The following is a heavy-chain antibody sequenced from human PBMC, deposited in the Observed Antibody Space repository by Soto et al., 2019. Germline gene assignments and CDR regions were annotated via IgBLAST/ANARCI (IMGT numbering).Heavy chain of an antibody. Sequence: QMQLVQSGPEVKNPGTSVKVSCKASGFTFTSSAMQWVRQARGQRLEWIGWIVVGSGNTNYAQKFQERVTINRDMSTSTADMELSSLRSEDTAVYYCAAELFGGGYSYGWPGYWGQGTLVTVSS. CDR2: IVVGSGNT. D-gene: IGHD5-18*01. CDR3: AAELFGGGYSYGWPGY. V-gene: IGHV1-58*02. J-gene: IGHJ4*02. CDR1: GFTFTSSA.